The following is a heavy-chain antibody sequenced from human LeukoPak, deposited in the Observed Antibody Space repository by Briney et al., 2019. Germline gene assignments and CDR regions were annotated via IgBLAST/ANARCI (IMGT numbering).Heavy chain of an antibody. D-gene: IGHD3-9*01. CDR1: GGSFSGYY. J-gene: IGHJ4*02. V-gene: IGHV4-34*01. CDR2: IDHSGST. Sequence: SETLSLTCAVYGGSFSGYYWSWIRQPPGKGLEWIGEIDHSGSTKFNPSLKSRVTISVDTSKNQFSLRLSSVTAADTAVYYCARGGPQASWGLLTGYQGPLYYFDFWGQGTLVTVSS. CDR3: ARGGPQASWGLLTGYQGPLYYFDF.